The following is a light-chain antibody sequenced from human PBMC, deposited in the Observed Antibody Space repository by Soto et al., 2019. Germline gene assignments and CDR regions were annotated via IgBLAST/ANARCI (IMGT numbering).Light chain of an antibody. CDR3: QQYNTFWS. Sequence: DIQMTQSPSTLSASVGDRVTITFRASKNINTRVAWYQQKPGKAPKLLIYDASSLESGVPSRVSGSGSGTEFTLTISSLQPDDFATYYCQQYNTFWSFGPGTKV. CDR2: DAS. V-gene: IGKV1-5*01. J-gene: IGKJ1*01. CDR1: KNINTR.